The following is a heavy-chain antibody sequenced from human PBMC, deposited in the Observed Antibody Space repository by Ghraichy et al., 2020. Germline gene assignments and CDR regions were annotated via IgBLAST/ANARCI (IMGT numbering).Heavy chain of an antibody. CDR3: AKVQCGWNGGSCYFDY. CDR1: GFSFDDYA. J-gene: IGHJ4*02. V-gene: IGHV3-9*01. Sequence: GGSLRLSCAASGFSFDDYAMRWVRQAPGKGLEWVSGISWNSGSIGYADSVKGRFTISRDNAKNSLYLQMNSLRAEDTALYYCAKVQCGWNGGSCYFDYWGREILVIVSS. CDR2: ISWNSGSI. D-gene: IGHD2-15*01.